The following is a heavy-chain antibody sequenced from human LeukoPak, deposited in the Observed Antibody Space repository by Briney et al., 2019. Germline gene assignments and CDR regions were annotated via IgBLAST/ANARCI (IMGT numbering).Heavy chain of an antibody. V-gene: IGHV3-48*01. CDR1: GFTFSSYS. CDR2: ISSSSSTI. D-gene: IGHD3-3*01. CDR3: ARDYDFWSGYNHNWFDP. J-gene: IGHJ5*02. Sequence: GGSLRLSCAASGFTFSSYSMNWVRQAPGKGLEWVSYISSSSSTIYYADSVKGRFTISRDNAKNSLYLQMNSLRAEDTAVYYCARDYDFWSGYNHNWFDPWGQGTLVTVPS.